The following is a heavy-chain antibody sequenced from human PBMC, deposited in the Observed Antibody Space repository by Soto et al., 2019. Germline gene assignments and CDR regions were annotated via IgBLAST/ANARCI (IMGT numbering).Heavy chain of an antibody. V-gene: IGHV3-23*01. J-gene: IGHJ6*02. CDR2: ISGSGGST. CDR3: AKGSMGEKGHYGMDV. CDR1: GFTFSSYA. Sequence: PGGSLRLSCAASGFTFSSYAMSWVRQAPGKGLEWVSAISGSGGSTYYADPVKGRFTISRDNSKNTLYLQMNSLRAEDTAVYYCAKGSMGEKGHYGMDVWGQGTTVTVSS.